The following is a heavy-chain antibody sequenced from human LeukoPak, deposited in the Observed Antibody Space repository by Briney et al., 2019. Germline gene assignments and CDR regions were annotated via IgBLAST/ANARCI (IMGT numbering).Heavy chain of an antibody. V-gene: IGHV5-51*01. CDR3: ARHRRGYCSSTSCPASDY. CDR1: GYTFNNYW. CDR2: IYPGDSDT. Sequence: GESLKISCKASGYTFNNYWIGWVRQMPGKGLEWMGIIYPGDSDTRYSPSFQGQVTISADKSISTAYLQWSSLKASDTAMYYCARHRRGYCSSTSCPASDYWGQGTLVTVSS. D-gene: IGHD2-2*01. J-gene: IGHJ4*02.